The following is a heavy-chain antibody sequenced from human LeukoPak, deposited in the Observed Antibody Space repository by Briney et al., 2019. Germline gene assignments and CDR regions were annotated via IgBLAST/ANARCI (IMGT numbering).Heavy chain of an antibody. V-gene: IGHV4-34*01. D-gene: IGHD5-18*01. CDR1: GGSFSGYY. CDR2: INHSGST. J-gene: IGHJ4*02. Sequence: SSETLSLTCAVYGGSFSGYYWSWIRQPPGKGLEWIGEINHSGSTNYNPSLKSRVTISVDTSKNQFSLKLSSVTAADTAVYYCARTEGYSYGYGYWGQGTLVTVSS. CDR3: ARTEGYSYGYGY.